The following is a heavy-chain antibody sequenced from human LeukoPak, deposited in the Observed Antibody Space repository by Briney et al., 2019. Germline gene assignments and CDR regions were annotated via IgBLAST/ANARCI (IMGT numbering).Heavy chain of an antibody. D-gene: IGHD2-15*01. CDR3: VKDLSPVVAAISFDY. V-gene: IGHV3-64D*06. CDR1: GFTFSSYA. Sequence: QPGGSLRLSCSASGFTFSSYAMHWARQAPGKGLEYVSAISSNGGSTYYADSVKGRFTISRDNSKNTLYLQMSSLRAEDTAVYYCVKDLSPVVAAISFDYWGQGTLVTVSS. J-gene: IGHJ4*02. CDR2: ISSNGGST.